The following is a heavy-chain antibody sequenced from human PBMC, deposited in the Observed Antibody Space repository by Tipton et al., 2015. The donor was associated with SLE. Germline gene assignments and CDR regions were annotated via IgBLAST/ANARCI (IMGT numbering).Heavy chain of an antibody. V-gene: IGHV3-66*01. CDR2: IYSGGST. J-gene: IGHJ1*01. CDR1: GFTVSSNY. D-gene: IGHD4-17*01. Sequence: GSLRLSCAASGFTVSSNYMSWVRQAPGKGLEWVSVIYSGGSTYYADSVKGRFTISRDNSKNTLYLQMNSLRAEDTAVYYCASSAPRGDPEYFQHWGQGTLVTVSS. CDR3: ASSAPRGDPEYFQH.